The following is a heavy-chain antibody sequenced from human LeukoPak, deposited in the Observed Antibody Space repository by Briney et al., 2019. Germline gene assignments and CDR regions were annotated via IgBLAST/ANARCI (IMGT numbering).Heavy chain of an antibody. D-gene: IGHD3-22*01. Sequence: GRSLRLSCAGSGFTFSTYAMHWVRQAPGKGLEWVAVISYAGSPYFYADAVKGRFTISRDNSKNTLYLQMNSLRAEDTAVYYCAKVPWGGDYYDKVYWGQGTLVTVSS. CDR3: AKVPWGGDYYDKVY. CDR1: GFTFSTYA. J-gene: IGHJ4*02. V-gene: IGHV3-30*04. CDR2: ISYAGSPY.